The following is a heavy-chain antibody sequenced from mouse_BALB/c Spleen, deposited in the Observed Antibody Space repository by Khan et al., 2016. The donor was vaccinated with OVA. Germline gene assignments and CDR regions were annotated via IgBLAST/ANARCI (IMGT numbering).Heavy chain of an antibody. V-gene: IGHV5-9-3*01. CDR1: GFTFSSYA. D-gene: IGHD1-3*01. CDR3: ARHNFGPFAY. J-gene: IGHJ3*01. Sequence: EVELVESGGGLVKPGGSLKLSCAASGFTFSSYAVSWVRQTPEKRLEWVATINSDGAYTYYPDSVKGRFTFSRDNAMSTLYLQMSSLRSEDTAMYYCARHNFGPFAYWGQGTLVTVSA. CDR2: INSDGAYT.